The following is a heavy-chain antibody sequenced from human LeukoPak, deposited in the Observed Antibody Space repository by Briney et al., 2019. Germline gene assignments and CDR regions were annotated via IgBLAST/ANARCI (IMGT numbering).Heavy chain of an antibody. D-gene: IGHD6-6*01. CDR2: IHYSGST. V-gene: IGHV4-39*07. Sequence: SETLCLTCTVSGGSIGSSGNYWGWIRQPPGKGLEWIGNIHYSGSTYYSPSLKSRVTISVDTSKNQFSLRLTSVTAADTAVYYCARIERSSYSLGFDYWGQGTLVTVSS. CDR1: GGSIGSSGNY. J-gene: IGHJ4*02. CDR3: ARIERSSYSLGFDY.